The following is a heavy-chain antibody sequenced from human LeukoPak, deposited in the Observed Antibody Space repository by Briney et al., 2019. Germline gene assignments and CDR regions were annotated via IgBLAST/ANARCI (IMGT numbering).Heavy chain of an antibody. CDR1: GFTFSSYE. CDR3: ARDPYSGSYGDYYYYYMDV. J-gene: IGHJ6*03. Sequence: GGSLRLSCAASGFTFSSYEMNWVRQAPGKGLEWVSYISSSGSTIYYADSVKGRFTISRDNAKNSLYLQMNSLRDEDTAVYYCARDPYSGSYGDYYYYYMDVWGKGTTVTVSS. V-gene: IGHV3-48*03. CDR2: ISSSGSTI. D-gene: IGHD1-26*01.